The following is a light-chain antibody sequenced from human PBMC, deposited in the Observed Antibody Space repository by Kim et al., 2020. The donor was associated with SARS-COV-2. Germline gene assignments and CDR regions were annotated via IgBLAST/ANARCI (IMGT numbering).Light chain of an antibody. CDR1: QSVSSN. J-gene: IGKJ2*04. V-gene: IGKV3-15*01. CDR2: GAS. CDR3: QPHNNWPPGGS. Sequence: EIVMTQSPATLSVSPGERATLSCRASQSVSSNLAWYQQKPGQAPRLLIYGASTRATGIPARFSGSGSGTEFTLTISSLQSEDFAVYYCQPHNNWPPGGSFGQGTKLEI.